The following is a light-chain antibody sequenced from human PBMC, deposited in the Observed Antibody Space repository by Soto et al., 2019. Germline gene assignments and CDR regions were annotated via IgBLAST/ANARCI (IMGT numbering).Light chain of an antibody. CDR2: GAS. V-gene: IGKV1-9*01. CDR1: QGIINY. Sequence: IQLTQSPSSLSASMGDRVTITCRASQGIINYLAWYQQKPGKAPKLLIYGASTLQGGVPSRFSGTGSGTDFTLTVSSLQPEDLATYYCQQLFTYPPTFGPVTKVDI. J-gene: IGKJ3*01. CDR3: QQLFTYPPT.